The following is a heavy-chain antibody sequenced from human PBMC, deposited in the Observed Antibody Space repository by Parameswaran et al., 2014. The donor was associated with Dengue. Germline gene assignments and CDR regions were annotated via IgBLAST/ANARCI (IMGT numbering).Heavy chain of an antibody. V-gene: IGHV4-34*01. CDR3: ARGSSFFDF. Sequence: VRQMPGKGLEWIGEINHSGSPTYNPSLRSRVTISVDTSNNQFSLKLTSVTAADAAVYFCARGSSFFDFWAQGTLVTVSS. J-gene: IGHJ4*02. CDR2: INHSGSP.